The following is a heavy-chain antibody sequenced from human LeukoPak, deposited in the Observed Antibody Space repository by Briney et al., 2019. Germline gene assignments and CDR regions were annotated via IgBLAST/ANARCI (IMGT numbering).Heavy chain of an antibody. CDR2: ISSGSSHI. J-gene: IGHJ6*03. CDR1: GFTFSSYN. V-gene: IGHV3-21*01. CDR3: ARDLIVPAAIDYYMDV. Sequence: TGGSLRLSCGGSGFTFSSYNMIWVRQAPGKGLEWVSSISSGSSHIYYADSVKGRFTISRDNAKNSLYLQMNSLRAEDTAVYYCARDLIVPAAIDYYMDVWGKGTTVTVSS. D-gene: IGHD2-2*01.